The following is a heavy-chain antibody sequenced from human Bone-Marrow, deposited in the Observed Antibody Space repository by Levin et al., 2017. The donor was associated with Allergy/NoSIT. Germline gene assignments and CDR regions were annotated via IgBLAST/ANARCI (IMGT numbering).Heavy chain of an antibody. Sequence: SETLSLTCTVSGGSISGFFWSWIRQPPGKGLEWIGYIYYRGSTNYNPSLKSRVSIAVDTSKNQFSLKLNSVTAADTAVYFCARAPIAAGFHFDYWGQGTLVTVSS. CDR3: ARAPIAAGFHFDY. CDR1: GGSISGFF. D-gene: IGHD6-13*01. V-gene: IGHV4-59*01. J-gene: IGHJ4*02. CDR2: IYYRGST.